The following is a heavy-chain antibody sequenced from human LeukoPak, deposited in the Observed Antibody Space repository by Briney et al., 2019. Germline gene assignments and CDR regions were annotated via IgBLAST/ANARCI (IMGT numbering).Heavy chain of an antibody. CDR2: ISYSGST. V-gene: IGHV4-31*03. CDR3: VRLGGLYGDYGIHDF. Sequence: SQTLSLTCTVSGGSISSGGYYWTWIRQHPGKGLEWIGYISYSGSTYYNPSLKSRVTISVDTSKNQFSLKLSSVTAADTAVYYCVRLGGLYGDYGIHDFWGQGTLVTVSS. J-gene: IGHJ4*02. CDR1: GGSISSGGYY. D-gene: IGHD4-17*01.